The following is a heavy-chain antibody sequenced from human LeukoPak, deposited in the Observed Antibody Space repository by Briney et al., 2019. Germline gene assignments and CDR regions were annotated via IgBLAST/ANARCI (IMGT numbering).Heavy chain of an antibody. D-gene: IGHD3-3*01. CDR2: ITGSGGST. Sequence: PGGSLRLSCAASGFTFSHFTINWVRQAPGRGLEWVSSITGSGGSTYYADSVKGRFTISRDNSKNTLYLQMSSLRAEDTAVYYCAKDKGDFWSGHHYWGQGTLVTVSS. CDR3: AKDKGDFWSGHHY. CDR1: GFTFSHFT. V-gene: IGHV3-23*01. J-gene: IGHJ4*02.